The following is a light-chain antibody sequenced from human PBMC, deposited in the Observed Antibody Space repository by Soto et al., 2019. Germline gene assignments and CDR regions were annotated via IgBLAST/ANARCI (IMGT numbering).Light chain of an antibody. CDR3: LLSYKGGRPYV. CDR2: DTN. CDR1: TGAVTNGHY. V-gene: IGLV7-46*01. J-gene: IGLJ1*01. Sequence: QAVVTQEPSVTVSPGGTVTLTCGSNTGAVTNGHYPYWFQQKPGQAPKTLFYDTNNKHSWTPARFSDSLLGGKAALTLSGAQPEDEAEYYCLLSYKGGRPYVFGTGTKVTVL.